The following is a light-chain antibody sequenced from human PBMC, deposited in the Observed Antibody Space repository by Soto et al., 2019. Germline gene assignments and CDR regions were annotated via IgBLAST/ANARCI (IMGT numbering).Light chain of an antibody. CDR2: DAS. V-gene: IGKV1-5*01. Sequence: DIQMTQSPATLSASVGDSVTITCRASQSISHWLAWYQQKPGKAPKFLIYDASSLESGVPSRFSGSGSGTEFTLTISSPQPEDFATYYCQQSYSTPYGFGQGTKVDIK. J-gene: IGKJ2*03. CDR3: QQSYSTPYG. CDR1: QSISHW.